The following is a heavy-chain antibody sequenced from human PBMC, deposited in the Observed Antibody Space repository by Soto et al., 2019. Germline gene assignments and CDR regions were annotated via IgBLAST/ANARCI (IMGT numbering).Heavy chain of an antibody. D-gene: IGHD6-19*01. CDR2: IHSDGST. Sequence: EVQLVETGGGLIQPGGSLKLSCSVAGFTVSDSMSWVRQAPGKGLECVSFIHSDGSTHYTDPVRGGFTISRDNSKNTLYLKMDRLRVDDTAVYFCARDASGPFDYWGQGTLVTVSS. CDR1: GFTVSDS. J-gene: IGHJ4*02. V-gene: IGHV3-53*02. CDR3: ARDASGPFDY.